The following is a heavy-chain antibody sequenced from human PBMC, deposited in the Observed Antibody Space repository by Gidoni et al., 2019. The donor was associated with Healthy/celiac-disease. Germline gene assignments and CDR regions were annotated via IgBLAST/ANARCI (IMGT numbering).Heavy chain of an antibody. CDR2: IIPIFGTA. D-gene: IGHD3-3*01. CDR1: GGTFSSYA. V-gene: IGHV1-69*06. J-gene: IGHJ6*02. CDR3: ASPGDFWSGYSTNYGMDV. Sequence: QVQLVQSGAEVKKPGSSVKVSCKASGGTFSSYAISWVGQAPGQGLEWMGGIIPIFGTANYAQKFQGRVTITADKSTSTAYMELSSLRSEDTAVYYCASPGDFWSGYSTNYGMDVWGQGTTVTVSS.